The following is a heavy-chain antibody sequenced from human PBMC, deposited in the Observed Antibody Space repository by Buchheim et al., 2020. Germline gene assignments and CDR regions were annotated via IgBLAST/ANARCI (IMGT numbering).Heavy chain of an antibody. D-gene: IGHD1-20*01. CDR2: ISSSGSTI. CDR1: GFTFSSYE. Sequence: EVQLVESGGGLVQPGGSLRLSCAASGFTFSSYEMNWVRQAPGKGLEWVSYISSSGSTIYYADSVKGRFTISRDNAMNSLYLQMNSLRAEDTAVYYCARVLPRITSEGEFDYWGQGTL. V-gene: IGHV3-48*03. CDR3: ARVLPRITSEGEFDY. J-gene: IGHJ4*02.